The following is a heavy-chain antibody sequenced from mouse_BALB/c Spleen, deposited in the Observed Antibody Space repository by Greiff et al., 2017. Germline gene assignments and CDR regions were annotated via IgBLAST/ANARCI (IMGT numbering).Heavy chain of an antibody. J-gene: IGHJ4*01. CDR1: GYTFTSYW. V-gene: IGHV1-7*01. CDR2: INPSTGYT. Sequence: QVQLQQSGAELAKPGASVKMSCKASGYTFTSYWMHWVKQRPGQGLEWIGYINPSTGYTEYNQKFKDKATLTADKSSSTAYMQLSSLTSEDSAVYYCTRSDGYCIDYWGQGTWVTVSA. D-gene: IGHD1-2*01. CDR3: TRSDGYCIDY.